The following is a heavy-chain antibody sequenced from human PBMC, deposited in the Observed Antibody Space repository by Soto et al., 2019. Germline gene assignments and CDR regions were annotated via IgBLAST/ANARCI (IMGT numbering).Heavy chain of an antibody. D-gene: IGHD3-22*01. CDR1: GYSFKKYY. Sequence: QVQLVQSGAEVRKPGASVEVSCNAGGYSFKKYYLHWVRQAPGQGVEWMGIIDPSGGSTNYAQKLQGRLTRTRDTSASTVYVELSSLRAEVGAVYYCARDDGDFYVSSFSASPDKNGFEYWGQGTLVTVTS. J-gene: IGHJ4*02. V-gene: IGHV1-46*02. CDR3: ARDDGDFYVSSFSASPDKNGFEY. CDR2: IDPSGGST.